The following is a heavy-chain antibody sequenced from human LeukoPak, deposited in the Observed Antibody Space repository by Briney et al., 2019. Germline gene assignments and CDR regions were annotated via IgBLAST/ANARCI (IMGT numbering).Heavy chain of an antibody. CDR1: GFTFSGYY. CDR3: ARGWLLLGFDY. J-gene: IGHJ4*02. D-gene: IGHD3-22*01. CDR2: INPSGSTI. Sequence: SGGSLRLSCEGSGFTFSGYYMSWIRQAPGKGLEWVSYINPSGSTIYYADSVKGRFTISRDNAKKSLDLQMYSLRAEDTAVYYCARGWLLLGFDYWGQGTLVTVSS. V-gene: IGHV3-11*01.